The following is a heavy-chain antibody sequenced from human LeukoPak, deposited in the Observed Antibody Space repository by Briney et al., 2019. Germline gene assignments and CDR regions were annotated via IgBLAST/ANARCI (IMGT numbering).Heavy chain of an antibody. D-gene: IGHD1-14*01. J-gene: IGHJ5*02. Sequence: PSETLSLTCTVSGGSISSYYWSWIRQPPGKGLEWIGYIYYSGSTNYNPSLKSRVTISVDTSKNQFSLKLSSVTAADTAVYYCARLHRATGEGWFDPWGQGTLVTVS. CDR3: ARLHRATGEGWFDP. CDR1: GGSISSYY. V-gene: IGHV4-59*01. CDR2: IYYSGST.